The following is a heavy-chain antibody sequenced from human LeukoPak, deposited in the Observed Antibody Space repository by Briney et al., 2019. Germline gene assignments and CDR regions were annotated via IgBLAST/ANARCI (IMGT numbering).Heavy chain of an antibody. V-gene: IGHV4-34*01. CDR3: ARGPKGSGWFLNY. CDR2: INHSRSS. CDR1: GGSFSGYY. Sequence: PSETLSLTCAVYGGSFSGYYWSWVRQPPGKGLEWIGEINHSRSSNYNPSLKSRVTISGDTSKNQFSLNLSSATAADTAVYYCARGPKGSGWFLNYWSQGTLVTVSS. D-gene: IGHD6-19*01. J-gene: IGHJ4*02.